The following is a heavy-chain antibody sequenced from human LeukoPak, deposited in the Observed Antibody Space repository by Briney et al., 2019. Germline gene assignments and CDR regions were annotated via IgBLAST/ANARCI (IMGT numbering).Heavy chain of an antibody. CDR1: GFTFSDYY. J-gene: IGHJ4*02. Sequence: AGGSLRLSCAASGFTFSDYYMSWIRQAPGKGLEWVSYISNSGSTIYYADSVKGRFTISRDNAKNSLYLQMNSLRAEDTAVYYCARDLHYDSSGYYLGYWGQGTLVTVSS. V-gene: IGHV3-11*01. D-gene: IGHD3-22*01. CDR3: ARDLHYDSSGYYLGY. CDR2: ISNSGSTI.